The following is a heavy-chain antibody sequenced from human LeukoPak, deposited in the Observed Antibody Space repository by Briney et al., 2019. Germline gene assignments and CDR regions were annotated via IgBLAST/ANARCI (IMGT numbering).Heavy chain of an antibody. CDR2: INHSGST. CDR1: GGSFSGYY. V-gene: IGHV4-34*01. Sequence: SETLSLTCAVYGGSFSGYYWSWIRQPPGKGLEWIGEINHSGSTNYNPSLKSRVTISVDTSKNQFSLKLSSVTAADTAVYYCARRGITMVRGAQGYYYYYYMDVWGKGTTVTISS. CDR3: ARRGITMVRGAQGYYYYYYMDV. D-gene: IGHD3-10*01. J-gene: IGHJ6*03.